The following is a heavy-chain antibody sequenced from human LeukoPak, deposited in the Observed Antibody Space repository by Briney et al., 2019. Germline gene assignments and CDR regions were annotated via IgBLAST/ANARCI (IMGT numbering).Heavy chain of an antibody. CDR2: INPNTGGT. V-gene: IGHV1-2*02. CDR1: GYTLSGYY. D-gene: IGHD3-3*01. CDR3: ARSPIVRFYDSRGQFDP. J-gene: IGHJ5*02. Sequence: ASVKVSCKASGYTLSGYYMQWVRQAPGQGLEWMGWINPNTGGTGYAQKFQGRVTMTRDTSITTAYMELRGLRSGDTAVYYCARSPIVRFYDSRGQFDPWGQGTLVTVSS.